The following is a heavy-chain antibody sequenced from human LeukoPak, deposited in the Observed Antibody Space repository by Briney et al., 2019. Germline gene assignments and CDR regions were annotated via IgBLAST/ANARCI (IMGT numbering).Heavy chain of an antibody. CDR2: IYYSGTT. Sequence: PSETLSLTCTVSGGSISSYYWSWLRQPPGKGLEWIGYIYYSGTTNYNPSLKSRVTISVDTSKNQFSLKLTSVTAADTAVYYCARGKADGYSSGWYYFDYWGQGTLVTVSS. V-gene: IGHV4-59*01. D-gene: IGHD6-19*01. CDR3: ARGKADGYSSGWYYFDY. CDR1: GGSISSYY. J-gene: IGHJ4*02.